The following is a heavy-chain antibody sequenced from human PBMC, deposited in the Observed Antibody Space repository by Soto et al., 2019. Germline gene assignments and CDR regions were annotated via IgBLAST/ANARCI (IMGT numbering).Heavy chain of an antibody. CDR1: GFTFSSYG. CDR3: EKVTGYCSSSGGRRDYYYYYGMDV. D-gene: IGHD2-2*01. CDR2: ISYDGSDK. J-gene: IGHJ6*02. V-gene: IGHV3-30*18. Sequence: QVQLVESGGGMVQPGRSLRLSCAASGFTFSSYGMHWVRQAPGKGLEWVAVISYDGSDKYYADSVKGRFSISRDNSKNTLYLQMNSLRPEDTAVYYCEKVTGYCSSSGGRRDYYYYYGMDVWGQGTTVTVSS.